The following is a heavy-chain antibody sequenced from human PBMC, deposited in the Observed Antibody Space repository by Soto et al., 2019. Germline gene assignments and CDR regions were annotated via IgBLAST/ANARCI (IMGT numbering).Heavy chain of an antibody. J-gene: IGHJ4*02. CDR1: GFTFSSFA. Sequence: EVQLLESGGGLVQPGGSLRLSCAASGFTFSSFAVSWVRQAPGKGLEWVSAITGSGSNTYYADSVKGRFTISRDNSKNTLYLQMNSLRAEDTAVYYCAKVRGDGYPYYFDFWGQGTLVTVSS. CDR2: ITGSGSNT. D-gene: IGHD3-10*01. V-gene: IGHV3-23*01. CDR3: AKVRGDGYPYYFDF.